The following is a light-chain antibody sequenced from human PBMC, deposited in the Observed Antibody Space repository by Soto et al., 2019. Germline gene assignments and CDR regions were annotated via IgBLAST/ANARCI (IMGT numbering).Light chain of an antibody. CDR3: QQYHHLPIT. Sequence: DIQMTQSPSSLSASVGDEVTITCQATQAISVSLNWYQHQPGRAPRLLIYDVYHLQTGVPSRFSGSGSGTEFILTIRNLQPEDVGAYYCQQYHHLPITFGGGTKVDI. CDR2: DVY. CDR1: QAISVS. J-gene: IGKJ4*01. V-gene: IGKV1-33*01.